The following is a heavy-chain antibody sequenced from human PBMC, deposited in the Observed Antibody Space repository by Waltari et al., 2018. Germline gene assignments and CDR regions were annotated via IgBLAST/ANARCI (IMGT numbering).Heavy chain of an antibody. V-gene: IGHV3-21*01. Sequence: EVQLVESGGGLVKPGGSLRLSCAASGFTSSSYSMNCVSQAPGKGLEWVSSISSSSSYIYYTDSVKGRFTISRDNAKNSLYLQMNSLRAEDTAVYYCARDLQHGDFGRGRDYWGQGTLVTVSS. CDR3: ARDLQHGDFGRGRDY. CDR2: ISSSSSYI. J-gene: IGHJ4*02. CDR1: GFTSSSYS. D-gene: IGHD4-17*01.